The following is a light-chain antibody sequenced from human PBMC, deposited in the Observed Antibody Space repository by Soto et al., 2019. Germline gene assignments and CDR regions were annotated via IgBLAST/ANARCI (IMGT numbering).Light chain of an antibody. V-gene: IGKV1-27*01. CDR2: AAS. CDR3: QKYNRAPRT. Sequence: EIQMTQSPSSLSASVGDRVTITCRASQDISNYLVWYQQKPGRVPKLLIYAASTLQSGVPSRFSGSRSGTDFTLTISSLQPEDVANYYCQKYNRAPRTFGQGTKVEIK. J-gene: IGKJ1*01. CDR1: QDISNY.